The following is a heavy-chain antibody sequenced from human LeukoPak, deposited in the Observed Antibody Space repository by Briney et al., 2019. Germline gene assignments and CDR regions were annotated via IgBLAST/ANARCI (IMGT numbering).Heavy chain of an antibody. CDR1: GFTFSSYS. D-gene: IGHD3-22*01. Sequence: GGSLRLSCAASGFTFSSYSMNWVRQAPGKGLEWVSYISSSSSTIYYADSVKGRFTISRDNAKNSLYLQMNSLRAEDTAVYYCARDGDDYDSSGYYSAAFDYWGQGTLVTVSS. CDR2: ISSSSSTI. V-gene: IGHV3-48*04. CDR3: ARDGDDYDSSGYYSAAFDY. J-gene: IGHJ4*02.